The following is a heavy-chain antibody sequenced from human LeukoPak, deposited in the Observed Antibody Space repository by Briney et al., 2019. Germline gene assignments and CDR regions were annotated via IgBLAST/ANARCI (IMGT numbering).Heavy chain of an antibody. Sequence: PGRSLRLSCAASGFTFSSYGMHWVRQPPGKGLEWIGEINHSGSTNYSPSLKSRVTISIDTSKNQFSLKLSSVTAADTAVYYCARGPSGSSSSGPPVWGQGTAVTVSS. CDR3: ARGPSGSSSSGPPV. CDR2: INHSGST. J-gene: IGHJ6*02. V-gene: IGHV4-34*01. CDR1: GFTFSSYG. D-gene: IGHD1-26*01.